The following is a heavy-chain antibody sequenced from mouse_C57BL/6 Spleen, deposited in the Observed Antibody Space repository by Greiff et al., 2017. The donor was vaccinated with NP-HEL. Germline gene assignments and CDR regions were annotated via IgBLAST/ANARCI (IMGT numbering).Heavy chain of an antibody. CDR3: AREERDYGSSYYYDY. CDR1: GYTFTDYY. CDR2: INPNNGGT. D-gene: IGHD1-1*01. Sequence: VQLQQSGPELVKPGASVKISCKASGYTFTDYYMNWVKQSHGQSLEWIGDINPNNGGTSSNQKFKGKATLTVDKSSSTAYMELRGLTSEDSAVYYCAREERDYGSSYYYDYWGQGTTLTVSS. J-gene: IGHJ2*01. V-gene: IGHV1-26*01.